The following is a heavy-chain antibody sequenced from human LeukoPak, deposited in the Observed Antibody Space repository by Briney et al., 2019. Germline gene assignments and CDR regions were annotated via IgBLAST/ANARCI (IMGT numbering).Heavy chain of an antibody. CDR1: GFTFSSYG. V-gene: IGHV3-23*01. D-gene: IGHD3-16*01. CDR2: ISGSGGST. CDR3: AKDLWRPDY. Sequence: PGGSLRLSCAASGFTFSSYGMSWVRQAPGKGLEWVSGISGSGGSTYYADSVKGRFTISRDNSKNTLYLQMNSLRAEDTAIYYCAKDLWRPDYWGQGTLVTVSS. J-gene: IGHJ4*02.